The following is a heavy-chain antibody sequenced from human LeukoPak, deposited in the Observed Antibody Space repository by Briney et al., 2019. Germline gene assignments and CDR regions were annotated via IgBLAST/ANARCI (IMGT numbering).Heavy chain of an antibody. V-gene: IGHV4-59*01. Sequence: PSETLSLTCAVYGGSFSGYYWSWIRQPPGKGLEWIGYIYYSGSTNYNPSLKSRVTISVDTSKNQFSLKLSSVTAADTAVYYCARYRNAFDIWGQGTMVTVSS. CDR1: GGSFSGYY. J-gene: IGHJ3*02. CDR2: IYYSGST. CDR3: ARYRNAFDI.